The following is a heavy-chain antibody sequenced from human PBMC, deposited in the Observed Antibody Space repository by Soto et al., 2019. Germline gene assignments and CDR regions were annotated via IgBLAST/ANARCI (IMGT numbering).Heavy chain of an antibody. CDR3: ARGAFVVVALTWWFDP. J-gene: IGHJ5*02. CDR2: IIPSSGST. Sequence: ASVQVSCKAPADTFTSCYIHWMRQAPPEELEWMGIIIPSSGSTSYAQKFQCRVTMTSDTSTSTVYMELSSLRSEDTAVYYCARGAFVVVALTWWFDPWGQGTLVTVSS. CDR1: ADTFTSCY. D-gene: IGHD2-15*01. V-gene: IGHV1-46*01.